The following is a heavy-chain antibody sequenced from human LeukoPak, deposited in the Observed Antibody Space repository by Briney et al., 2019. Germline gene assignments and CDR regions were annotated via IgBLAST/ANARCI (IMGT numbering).Heavy chain of an antibody. CDR1: GDSISSGGYY. J-gene: IGHJ5*02. Sequence: PSETLSLTCTVSGDSISSGGYYWSWLRQPPGKGLEWIGYIYHSGSSSYSPSLKSRVTISVDRSRNQFSLKPTSVTAADTAVYFCARDNPWNWFDPWGQGTLVTVSS. V-gene: IGHV4-30-2*01. CDR3: ARDNPWNWFDP. CDR2: IYHSGSS.